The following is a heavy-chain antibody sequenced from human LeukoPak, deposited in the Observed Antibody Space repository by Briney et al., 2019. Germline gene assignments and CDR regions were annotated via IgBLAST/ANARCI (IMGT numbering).Heavy chain of an antibody. J-gene: IGHJ4*02. D-gene: IGHD2/OR15-2a*01. V-gene: IGHV4-30-4*08. CDR2: IYYSGST. CDR3: ARGRRPSIALPDY. CDR1: GGSISSYY. Sequence: PSETLSLTCTVSGGSISSYYWSWIRQPPGKGLEWIGYIYYSGSTYYNPSLKSRVTISVDTSKNQFSLKLSSVTAADTAVYYCARGRRPSIALPDYWGQGTLVTVSS.